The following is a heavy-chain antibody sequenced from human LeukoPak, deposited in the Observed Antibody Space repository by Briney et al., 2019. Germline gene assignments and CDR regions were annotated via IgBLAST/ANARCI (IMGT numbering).Heavy chain of an antibody. CDR1: GYTFTSYG. V-gene: IGHV1-2*02. CDR2: INPNSGGT. Sequence: ASVKVSCKASGYTFTSYGISWVRQAPGQGLEWMGWINPNSGGTNYAQKFQGRVTMTRDTSISTAYMELSRLRSDDTAVYYCARGGVSYGDYVGYWGQGTLVTVSS. J-gene: IGHJ4*02. D-gene: IGHD2-8*01. CDR3: ARGGVSYGDYVGY.